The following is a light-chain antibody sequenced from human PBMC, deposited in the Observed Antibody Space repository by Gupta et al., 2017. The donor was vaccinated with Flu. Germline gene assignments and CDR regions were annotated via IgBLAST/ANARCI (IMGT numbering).Light chain of an antibody. CDR3: CSYAGSDTLV. CDR2: DVD. V-gene: IGLV2-11*01. CDR1: SDDVGAYNL. Sequence: SALTQPRSVSGSPGQSVTISCTGTSDDVGAYNLFSWYQHHPGKAPKLMIYDVDKRPSGIPDRFSGSKSGNTASLTISGLQAEDETDYYCCSYAGSDTLVFGGGTKLTVL. J-gene: IGLJ2*01.